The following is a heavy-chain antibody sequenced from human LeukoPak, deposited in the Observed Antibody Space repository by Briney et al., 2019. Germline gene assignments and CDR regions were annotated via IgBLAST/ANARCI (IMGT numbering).Heavy chain of an antibody. Sequence: PGGSLRLSCAASGFTVSSNYMSWVRQAPGKGLEWVSVIYSGGSTYYADSVKGRFTISRDNSKNTLYLQVNSLRAEDTAVYYCAKSGLDNYYGSGYWGQGTLVTVSS. CDR1: GFTVSSNY. J-gene: IGHJ4*02. V-gene: IGHV3-53*01. CDR3: AKSGLDNYYGSGY. D-gene: IGHD3-10*01. CDR2: IYSGGST.